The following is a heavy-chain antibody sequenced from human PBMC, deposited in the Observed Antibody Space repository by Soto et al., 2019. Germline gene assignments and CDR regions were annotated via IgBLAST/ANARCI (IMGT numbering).Heavy chain of an antibody. Sequence: SETVSLTCTVSGGSISSGDYYWRWIRQPPGKGLEWIGYIYYSGSTYYNPSLKSRVTISVDTSKNQFSLKLSSVTAADTAVYYCASSYDSSGYYGYWGQGTLVTVSS. CDR2: IYYSGST. CDR1: GGSISSGDYY. J-gene: IGHJ4*02. D-gene: IGHD3-22*01. CDR3: ASSYDSSGYYGY. V-gene: IGHV4-30-4*01.